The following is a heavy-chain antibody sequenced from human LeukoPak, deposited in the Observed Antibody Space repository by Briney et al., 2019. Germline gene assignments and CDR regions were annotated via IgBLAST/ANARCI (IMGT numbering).Heavy chain of an antibody. V-gene: IGHV4-59*01. CDR1: GGSISNYY. CDR2: IYYSGST. J-gene: IGHJ3*02. CDR3: ARYCSSASCYAVDAFDI. D-gene: IGHD2-2*01. Sequence: SETLSLTCTVSGGSISNYYWTWIRQPPGKGLEWIGYIYYSGSTDYNPSLQSRVTISVDTSKIQFSLKLNSVTAADTAVYYCARYCSSASCYAVDAFDIWGQGTMVTVSS.